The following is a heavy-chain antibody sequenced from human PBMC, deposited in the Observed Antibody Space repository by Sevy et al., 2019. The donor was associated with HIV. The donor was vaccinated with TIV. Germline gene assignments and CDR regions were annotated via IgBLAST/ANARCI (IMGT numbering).Heavy chain of an antibody. D-gene: IGHD6-13*01. CDR2: ISSSSSYI. V-gene: IGHV3-21*01. CDR3: AREYSSSYFDY. Sequence: GGSLRLSCAASGFTFSSYSMNWVRQAPGKGLEWVSSISSSSSYIYYAYSVKGRFTISRDNAKNSLYLQMNSLRAEDTAVYYCAREYSSSYFDYWGQGTLVTVSS. J-gene: IGHJ4*02. CDR1: GFTFSSYS.